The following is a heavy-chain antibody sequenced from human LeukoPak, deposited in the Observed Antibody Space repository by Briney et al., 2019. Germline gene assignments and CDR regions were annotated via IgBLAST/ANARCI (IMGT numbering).Heavy chain of an antibody. CDR1: GGSISSGGYY. V-gene: IGHV4-31*03. Sequence: SETLSLTCTVSGGSISSGGYYWSWIRQHPGKGLEWIGYIYYSGSTYYNPSLKSRVTISVDTAKNQFSLKLSAVTGADTAVYYWARSIGVVPAAIPSGWGNWFDTWGQGTLVTVSS. J-gene: IGHJ5*02. CDR3: ARSIGVVPAAIPSGWGNWFDT. D-gene: IGHD2-2*02. CDR2: IYYSGST.